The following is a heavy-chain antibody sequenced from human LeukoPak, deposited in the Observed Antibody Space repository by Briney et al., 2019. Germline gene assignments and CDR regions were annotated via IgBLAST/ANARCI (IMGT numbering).Heavy chain of an antibody. D-gene: IGHD4-17*01. CDR3: ARRQYGLAFDY. CDR1: GGSISSSPYW. CDR2: IYYSGST. J-gene: IGHJ4*02. Sequence: PSETLSLTCTVSGGSISSSPYWWGWIRQPPRKGLEWIGTIYYSGSTYYNPSLKSRVTISADTSKNQFSLKLSSVTAADTAVYYCARRQYGLAFDYWGQGTLVTVSS. V-gene: IGHV4-39*01.